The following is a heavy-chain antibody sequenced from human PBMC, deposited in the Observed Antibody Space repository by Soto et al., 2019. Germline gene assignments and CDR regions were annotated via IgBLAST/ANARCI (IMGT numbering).Heavy chain of an antibody. CDR2: INHSGST. CDR3: ARVDSKVNWFDP. CDR1: GGSFSGYC. D-gene: IGHD6-13*01. V-gene: IGHV4-34*01. Sequence: PSETLSLTCAVYGGSFSGYCWSWIRQPPGKGLEWIGEINHSGSTNYNPSLKSQVTISVDTSKNQFSLKLSSVTAADTAVYYCARVDSKVNWFDPWGQGTLVTVSS. J-gene: IGHJ5*02.